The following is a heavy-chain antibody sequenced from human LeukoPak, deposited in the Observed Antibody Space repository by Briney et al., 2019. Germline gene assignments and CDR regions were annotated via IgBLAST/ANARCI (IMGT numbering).Heavy chain of an antibody. CDR2: IIPIFGIA. D-gene: IGHD6-6*01. V-gene: IGHV1-69*04. J-gene: IGHJ4*02. CDR1: GGTFSSYA. Sequence: SVKVSCKASGGTFSSYAISWVRQAPGQGLEWMGRIIPIFGIANYAQKFQGRVTITADKSTSTAYMGLSSLRSEDTAVYYCARDSGYSSSPGDYWGQGTLVTVSS. CDR3: ARDSGYSSSPGDY.